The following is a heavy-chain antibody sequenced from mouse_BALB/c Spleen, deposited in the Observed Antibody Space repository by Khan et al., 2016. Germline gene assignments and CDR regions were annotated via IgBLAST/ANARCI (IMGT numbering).Heavy chain of an antibody. J-gene: IGHJ1*01. CDR1: GYTFTSYW. D-gene: IGHD1-1*01. CDR2: INPSTGYT. CDR3: ANYYGSSYWYCDV. V-gene: IGHV1-7*01. Sequence: QVQLQQSGAELAKPGASVKMSCKASGYTFTSYWMHWVKQRPGQGLEWIGYINPSTGYTEYNQKFKDKATLTADTSSSTAYMQLSSLTSEDSAVYYCANYYGSSYWYCDVWGAGTTVTVSS.